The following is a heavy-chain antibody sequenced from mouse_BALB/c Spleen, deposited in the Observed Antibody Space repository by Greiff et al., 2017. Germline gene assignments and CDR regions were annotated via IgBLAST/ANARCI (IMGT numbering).Heavy chain of an antibody. Sequence: EVKLVESGGGLVQPGGSLRLSCATSGFTFTDYYMSWVRQPPGKALEWLGFIRNKANGYTTEYSASVKGRFTISRDNSQSILYLQMNTLRAEDSATYYCARDYRYAYYAMDYWGQGTSVTVSS. J-gene: IGHJ4*01. D-gene: IGHD2-14*01. CDR1: GFTFTDYY. CDR2: IRNKANGYTT. V-gene: IGHV7-3*02. CDR3: ARDYRYAYYAMDY.